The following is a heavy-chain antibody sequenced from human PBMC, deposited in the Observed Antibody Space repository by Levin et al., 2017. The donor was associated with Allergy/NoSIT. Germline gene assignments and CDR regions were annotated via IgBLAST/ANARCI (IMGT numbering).Heavy chain of an antibody. J-gene: IGHJ4*02. V-gene: IGHV4-34*01. Sequence: ASETLSLTCAVYGGSFSGYYWSWIRQPPGKGLEWIGEINHSGSANYNPSLKSRVTISVDTSKNQFSLKLSSVTAADTAVYYCARARLNIVVVVAAQSFDYWGQGTLVTVSS. D-gene: IGHD2-15*01. CDR3: ARARLNIVVVVAAQSFDY. CDR1: GGSFSGYY. CDR2: INHSGSA.